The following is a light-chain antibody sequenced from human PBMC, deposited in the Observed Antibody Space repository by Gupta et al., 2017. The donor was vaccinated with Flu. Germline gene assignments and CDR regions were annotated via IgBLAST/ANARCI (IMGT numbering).Light chain of an antibody. CDR2: GNG. Sequence: GNISRLACRGNNRGSKNVHWYRQSPGKAPDLVICGNGDRPSGVPERFSGSKSGNTATLAITGVEAEDEAEYDCEVYDETVDGGVFGGGTRLTVL. CDR3: EVYDETVDGGV. CDR1: NRGSKN. V-gene: IGLV3-21*01. J-gene: IGLJ3*02.